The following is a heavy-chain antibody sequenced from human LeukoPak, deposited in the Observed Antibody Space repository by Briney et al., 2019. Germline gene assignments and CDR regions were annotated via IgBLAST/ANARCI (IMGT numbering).Heavy chain of an antibody. D-gene: IGHD3-22*01. V-gene: IGHV1-24*01. Sequence: ASVKVSCKASGYTLTELSMHWVRQAPGKGLEWMGGFDPEDGETIYAQKFQGRVTMTEDTSTDTAYMELSSLRSEDTAVYYCATRRINLYDSSGYYLYYFDYWGQGTLVAVSS. CDR3: ATRRINLYDSSGYYLYYFDY. CDR2: FDPEDGET. J-gene: IGHJ4*02. CDR1: GYTLTELS.